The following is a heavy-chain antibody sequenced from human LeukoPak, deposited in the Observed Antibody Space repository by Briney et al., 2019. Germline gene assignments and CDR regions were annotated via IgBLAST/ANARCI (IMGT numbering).Heavy chain of an antibody. CDR2: INPSGGST. J-gene: IGHJ4*02. D-gene: IGHD2-15*01. Sequence: ASVKVSCKASGSSFTSYYMHWVRQAPGQGLEWMGIINPSGGSTSYAQKFQGRVTMTRDTSTSTVYMELSSLRSEDTAVYYCARDSLQLLLFDYWGQGTLVTVSS. V-gene: IGHV1-46*03. CDR3: ARDSLQLLLFDY. CDR1: GSSFTSYY.